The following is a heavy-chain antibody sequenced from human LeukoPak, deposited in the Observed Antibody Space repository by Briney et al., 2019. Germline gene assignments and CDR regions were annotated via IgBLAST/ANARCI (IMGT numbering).Heavy chain of an antibody. Sequence: GGSLRLSCEASGFTFTTYSMTWVRQAPGKGLEWVANIKQDGSEKYYVDSVKGRFTISRDNAKNSLFLEMNSLRVEDTAVYYCVRDMGRESIFDYWGQGTLVTVSS. D-gene: IGHD3-10*01. CDR3: VRDMGRESIFDY. CDR2: IKQDGSEK. J-gene: IGHJ4*02. CDR1: GFTFTTYS. V-gene: IGHV3-7*01.